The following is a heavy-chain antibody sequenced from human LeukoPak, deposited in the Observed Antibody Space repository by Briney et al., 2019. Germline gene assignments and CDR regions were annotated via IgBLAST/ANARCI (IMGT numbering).Heavy chain of an antibody. Sequence: GGSLRLSCAASGFTFSSYAMSWVRQAPGKGLEWVSSISDSADNTYYADSVKGRFTISRDDSKNTLFLQMNSLGAEDTAVYYCAKVYWYGSGSFFFDYWGQGTLVTVSS. CDR2: ISDSADNT. D-gene: IGHD3-10*01. CDR1: GFTFSSYA. CDR3: AKVYWYGSGSFFFDY. J-gene: IGHJ4*02. V-gene: IGHV3-23*01.